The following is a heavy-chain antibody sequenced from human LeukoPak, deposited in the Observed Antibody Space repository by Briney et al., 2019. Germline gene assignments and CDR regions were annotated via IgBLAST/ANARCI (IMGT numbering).Heavy chain of an antibody. V-gene: IGHV3-7*01. Sequence: PGGSLRLSCAASGFTFSSYWMSWVRQAPGKGLEWVANIKQDGSEKYYVDSVKGRFTISRDNAKNSLYLQMNSLRAEDTAVYYCASLGYCSGGSCPNWGQGTLVTVSS. D-gene: IGHD2-15*01. J-gene: IGHJ4*02. CDR2: IKQDGSEK. CDR1: GFTFSSYW. CDR3: ASLGYCSGGSCPN.